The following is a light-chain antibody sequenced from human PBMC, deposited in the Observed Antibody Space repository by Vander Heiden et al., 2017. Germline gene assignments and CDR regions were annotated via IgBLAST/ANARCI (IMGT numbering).Light chain of an antibody. CDR3: QQYYSTPLT. J-gene: IGKJ4*01. V-gene: IGKV4-1*01. CDR1: QSALYSSNNKNY. Sequence: DIVMTQSPDSLAVSLGERATTNCKSSQSALYSSNNKNYLAWYQQKPGQPPKLLIYWASTRESGVPDRFSGSGSGTDFTLTISSLQAEDVAVYYCQQYYSTPLTFGGGTKVEIK. CDR2: WAS.